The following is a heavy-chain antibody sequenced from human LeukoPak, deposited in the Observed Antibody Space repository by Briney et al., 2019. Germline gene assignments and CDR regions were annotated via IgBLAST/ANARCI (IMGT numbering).Heavy chain of an antibody. CDR1: EFTFSSYG. V-gene: IGHV3-30*18. Sequence: GGSLRLSCAASEFTFSSYGMHWVRQAPGKGLEWVAVISYDGSNKYYADSVKGRFSISRDNSKNTLYLQMNSLRGEDTAVYYCAKGGRVLAPTPPYYIDYWGQGTLVTVSS. J-gene: IGHJ4*02. CDR3: AKGGRVLAPTPPYYIDY. CDR2: ISYDGSNK. D-gene: IGHD1-1*01.